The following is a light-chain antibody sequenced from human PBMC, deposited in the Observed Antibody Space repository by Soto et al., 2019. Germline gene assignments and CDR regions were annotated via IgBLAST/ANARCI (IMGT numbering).Light chain of an antibody. CDR2: SNN. V-gene: IGLV1-44*01. CDR1: SSNIGSNT. CDR3: AAWDDSLNGYV. Sequence: QSVLTQPPSASGTPGQRVTISCSGSSSNIGSNTVNWYQQLPGTAPKLHIYSNNQRPSGVPDRFSGSKSGTSASLAISGLLSEDEADYYCAAWDDSLNGYVFGTGTKLTVL. J-gene: IGLJ1*01.